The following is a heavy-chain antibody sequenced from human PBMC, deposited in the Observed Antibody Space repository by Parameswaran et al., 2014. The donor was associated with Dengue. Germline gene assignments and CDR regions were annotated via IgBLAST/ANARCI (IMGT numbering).Heavy chain of an antibody. Sequence: VRQAPGQGLEWMGIINPSGGSTSYAQKFQGRVTMTRDTSTSTVYMELSSLRSEDTAVYYCARDDVDTAMVPEGYFDYWGQGTLVTVSS. CDR3: ARDDVDTAMVPEGYFDY. D-gene: IGHD5-18*01. J-gene: IGHJ4*02. V-gene: IGHV1-46*01. CDR2: INPSGGST.